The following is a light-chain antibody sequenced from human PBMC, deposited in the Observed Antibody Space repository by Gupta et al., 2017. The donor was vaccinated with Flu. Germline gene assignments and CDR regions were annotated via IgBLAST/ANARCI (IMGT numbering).Light chain of an antibody. J-gene: IGLJ3*02. CDR1: SANSGSNA. V-gene: IGLV1-44*01. CDR2: SDD. CDR3: AVWDDSLNGRGV. Sequence: SANSGSNAVKWYQQIPGAAPNLLVYSDDQRRSGVPARFSGSKSYTSASLAISCRQSEDDAVYYCAVWDDSLNGRGVFGGGTKLTVL.